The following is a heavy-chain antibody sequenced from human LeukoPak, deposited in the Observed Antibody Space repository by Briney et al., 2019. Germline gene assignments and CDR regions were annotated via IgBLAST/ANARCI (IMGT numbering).Heavy chain of an antibody. CDR2: IYHSGST. D-gene: IGHD1-26*01. CDR1: GYSISSGYY. J-gene: IGHJ4*02. CDR3: ARRVGATNPYFDY. V-gene: IGHV4-38-2*02. Sequence: SETLSLTCTVSGYSISSGYYWGWIRQPPGKGLEWIGSIYHSGSTYYNPSLKSRVTISVDTSKNQFSLKLSSVTAADTAVYECARRVGATNPYFDYWGRGTLVTVSS.